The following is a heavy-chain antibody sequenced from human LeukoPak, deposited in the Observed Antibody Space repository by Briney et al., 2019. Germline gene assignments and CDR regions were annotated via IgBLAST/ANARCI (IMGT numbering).Heavy chain of an antibody. CDR3: ARLGGSYYQWFDP. D-gene: IGHD1-26*01. CDR1: GGSFSGYY. J-gene: IGHJ5*02. CDR2: INHSGST. V-gene: IGHV4-34*01. Sequence: PSETLSLTCAVYGGSFSGYYWSWIRQPPGKGLEWIGEINHSGSTYYNPSLKSRVTISVDRSKNQFSLKLSSVTAADTAVYYCARLGGSYYQWFDPWGQGTLVTVSS.